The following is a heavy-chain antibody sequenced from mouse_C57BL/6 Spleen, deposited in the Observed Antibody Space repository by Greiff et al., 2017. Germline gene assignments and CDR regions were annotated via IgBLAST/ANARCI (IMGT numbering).Heavy chain of an antibody. J-gene: IGHJ2*01. D-gene: IGHD1-1*02. CDR3: ARDLRWLDY. CDR1: GFTFSSYA. Sequence: EVQRVESGGGLVKPGGSLKLSCAASGFTFSSYAMSWVRQTPEKRLEWVATISDGGSYTYYPDNVKGRFTISRDNAKNNLYLQMSHLKSEDTAMYYCARDLRWLDYWGQGTTLTVSS. CDR2: ISDGGSYT. V-gene: IGHV5-4*01.